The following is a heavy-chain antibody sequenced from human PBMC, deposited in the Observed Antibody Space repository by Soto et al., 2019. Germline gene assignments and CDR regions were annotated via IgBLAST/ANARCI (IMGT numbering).Heavy chain of an antibody. J-gene: IGHJ4*02. V-gene: IGHV4-34*01. CDR3: ARATLDIVVVVAANYFDY. CDR2: INHSGST. Sequence: QVQLQQWGAGLLKPSETLSLTCAVYGGSFSGYYWSWIRQPPGKGLEWIGEINHSGSTNYNPSLKSRVTISVDTSKNQFSLKLSSVTAADTAVYYCARATLDIVVVVAANYFDYWGQGTLVTVSS. D-gene: IGHD2-15*01. CDR1: GGSFSGYY.